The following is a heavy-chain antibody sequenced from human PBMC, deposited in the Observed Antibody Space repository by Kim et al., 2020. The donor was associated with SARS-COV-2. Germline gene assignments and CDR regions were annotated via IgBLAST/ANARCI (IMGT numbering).Heavy chain of an antibody. CDR2: ISSSSSYI. CDR3: ARETGAFDI. Sequence: GGSLRLSCAASGFTFSSYSMNWVRQAPGKGLEWVSSISSSSSYIYYADSVEGRFTISRDNAKNSLYLQMNSLRAEDTAVYYCARETGAFDIWGQGKMVTVSS. V-gene: IGHV3-21*01. J-gene: IGHJ3*02. CDR1: GFTFSSYS.